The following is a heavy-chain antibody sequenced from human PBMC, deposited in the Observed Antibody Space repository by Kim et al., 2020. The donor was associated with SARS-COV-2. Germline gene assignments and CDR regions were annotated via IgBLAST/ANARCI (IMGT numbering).Heavy chain of an antibody. J-gene: IGHJ4*02. CDR3: ATGNSLFYHDDIGSRDFDF. CDR2: IAPTTGGT. V-gene: IGHV1-2*02. Sequence: ASVKVSCKASGYTFTDYYIQWVRQAPGQGLEWMGWIAPTTGGTTYAQKFQGRVTMTRDTSISTAYMDLTGLTFDDTAVYYCATGNSLFYHDDIGSRDFDFWGQGTLVTVSA. CDR1: GYTFTDYY. D-gene: IGHD3-22*01.